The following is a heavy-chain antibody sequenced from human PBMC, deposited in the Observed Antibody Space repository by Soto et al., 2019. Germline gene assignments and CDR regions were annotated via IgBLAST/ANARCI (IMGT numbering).Heavy chain of an antibody. V-gene: IGHV4-4*07. CDR3: ARESTVAGTDNWFDS. Sequence: PSETLSHTCTVSGAFISGYYWSWIRQPAGKGLEWIGRIYTSGSTKYSPSLKSRATMSVDTSKKQFSLKLNSVTAADTAVYYCARESTVAGTDNWFDSWGQGNLVT. J-gene: IGHJ5*01. CDR1: GAFISGYY. CDR2: IYTSGST. D-gene: IGHD6-13*01.